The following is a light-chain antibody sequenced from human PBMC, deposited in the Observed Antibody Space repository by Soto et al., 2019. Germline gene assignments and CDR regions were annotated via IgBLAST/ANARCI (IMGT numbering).Light chain of an antibody. Sequence: EIVLTQSPGTLSLSPGERATLSCRASQSFRSSYLAWYQQKPGQAPMLLIYGASSKATGIPARFSGSGSGTDFTLTISRLEPEDFAVYYCQQYGSSPLTFGGGTKVEIK. J-gene: IGKJ4*01. CDR1: QSFRSSY. V-gene: IGKV3-20*01. CDR3: QQYGSSPLT. CDR2: GAS.